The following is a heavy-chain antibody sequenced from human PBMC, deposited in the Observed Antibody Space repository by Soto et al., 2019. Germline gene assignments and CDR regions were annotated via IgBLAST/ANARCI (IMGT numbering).Heavy chain of an antibody. J-gene: IGHJ4*02. CDR3: ATRKTGTIPPPVDY. D-gene: IGHD1-7*01. Sequence: ASVKVSCKVSGYTLTELSMHWVRQAPGKGLEWMGGFDPEDGETIYAQKFQGRVTMTEDTSTDTAYMELSSLRSEDTAVYYCATRKTGTIPPPVDYWGQGTLVTVSS. CDR2: FDPEDGET. CDR1: GYTLTELS. V-gene: IGHV1-24*01.